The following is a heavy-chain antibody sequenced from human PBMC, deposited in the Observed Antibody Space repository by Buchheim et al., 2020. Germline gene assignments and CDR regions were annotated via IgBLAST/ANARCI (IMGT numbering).Heavy chain of an antibody. D-gene: IGHD3-9*01. V-gene: IGHV1-2*04. CDR2: INPNSGGT. J-gene: IGHJ4*02. CDR1: GYTFTGYY. Sequence: QVQLVQSGAEVKKPGASVKVSCKASGYTFTGYYMHWVRQAPGQGLEWMGWINPNSGGTNYAQQFQGWVTMTRDTSISTAYLELSRLRSDDTAVYYCARERYDILTGYYTHNFDYWGQGTL. CDR3: ARERYDILTGYYTHNFDY.